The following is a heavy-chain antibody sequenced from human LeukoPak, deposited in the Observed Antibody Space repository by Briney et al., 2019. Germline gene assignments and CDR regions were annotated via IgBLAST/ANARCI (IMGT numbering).Heavy chain of an antibody. J-gene: IGHJ4*02. D-gene: IGHD3-10*01. CDR2: INPSGGST. CDR1: GYTFTGYY. Sequence: ASVKVSCKASGYTFTGYYMHWVRQAPGQGLEWMGIINPSGGSTSYAQKFQGRVTMTRDMSTSTVYMELSSLRSEDTAVYYCAREDYGSGTPYWGQGILVTVSS. CDR3: AREDYGSGTPY. V-gene: IGHV1-46*01.